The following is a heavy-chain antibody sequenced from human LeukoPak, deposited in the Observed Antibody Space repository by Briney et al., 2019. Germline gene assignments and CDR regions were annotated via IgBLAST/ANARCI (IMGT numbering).Heavy chain of an antibody. CDR1: GFTFSDYQ. J-gene: IGHJ4*02. CDR3: ARGGYSYGLGHFDS. V-gene: IGHV3-11*01. Sequence: GGSLRLSWAASGFTFSDYQMSWFRQAPGKGLEWVSYISSSGSTIYYADSVKGRFTISRDNAENSLFLQMNSLRAEDTAMYYCARGGYSYGLGHFDSWGLGTLVTVSS. D-gene: IGHD5-18*01. CDR2: ISSSGSTI.